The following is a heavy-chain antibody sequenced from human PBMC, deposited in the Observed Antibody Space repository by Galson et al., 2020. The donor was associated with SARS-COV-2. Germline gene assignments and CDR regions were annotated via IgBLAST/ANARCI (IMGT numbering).Heavy chain of an antibody. V-gene: IGHV1-18*01. J-gene: IGHJ4*02. CDR3: AGDIYYGSGVFDF. CDR2: ISAYDGNT. D-gene: IGHD3-10*01. Sequence: ASVKVSCKASGYTFSSYAFSWVRQAPGQGLEWMGWISAYDGNTYYARNLQGRVSMTTDTSTRTAYMELRSLRADDTAVYYCAGDIYYGSGVFDFWGQGTLVTVSS. CDR1: GYTFSSYA.